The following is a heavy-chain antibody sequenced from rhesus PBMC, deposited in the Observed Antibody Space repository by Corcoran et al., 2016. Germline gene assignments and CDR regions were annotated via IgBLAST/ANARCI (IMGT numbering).Heavy chain of an antibody. J-gene: IGHJ5-2*02. CDR1: GGSFKSYW. Sequence: QVQLQESGPGLVKPSETLSLTCAVSGGSFKSYWWSWIRQPPGKGLEWIGEINGKGGSPTSTPSLTSRVTSSKDTSKTQFSLKLSSVTAADTAVYYCAKYSFGSLDVWGRGVLVTVSS. CDR2: INGKGGSP. CDR3: AKYSFGSLDV. D-gene: IGHD5-12*01. V-gene: IGHV4-80*01.